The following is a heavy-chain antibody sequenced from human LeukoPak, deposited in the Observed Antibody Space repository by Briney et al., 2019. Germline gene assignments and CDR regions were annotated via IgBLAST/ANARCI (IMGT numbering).Heavy chain of an antibody. CDR2: INHSGST. CDR3: ARTLGGSGTFDY. Sequence: KPSETLSLTCAVYGGSFSGYYWSWIRQPPGKGLEWIGEINHSGSTNYNPSLKGRVTMSVDTSESQFSLKLNSVTAADTAVYYCARTLGGSGTFDYWGQGTLVTVSS. D-gene: IGHD3-10*01. V-gene: IGHV4-34*01. J-gene: IGHJ4*02. CDR1: GGSFSGYY.